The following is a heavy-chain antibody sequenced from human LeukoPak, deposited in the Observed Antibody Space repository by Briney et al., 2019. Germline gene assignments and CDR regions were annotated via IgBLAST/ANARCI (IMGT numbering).Heavy chain of an antibody. CDR3: ARGWGRYGSGSYYRFDY. J-gene: IGHJ4*02. CDR2: ILPIFGTA. D-gene: IGHD3-10*01. V-gene: IGHV1-69*05. Sequence: ASVKVSCKASGGTFSRYAISGVRQAPGQGLEWTGAILPIFGTANYAQKFQGRVTITTDESTSTAYMELSSLRSEDTAVYYCARGWGRYGSGSYYRFDYWGQGTLVTVSS. CDR1: GGTFSRYA.